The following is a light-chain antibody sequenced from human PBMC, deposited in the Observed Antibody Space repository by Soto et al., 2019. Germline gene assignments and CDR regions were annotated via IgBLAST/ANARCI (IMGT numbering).Light chain of an antibody. Sequence: QPVLTQPPSATGTPGQRVTISCSGSSSNFGSNYVYWYQQFPGTAPKLLIYSNYQRPSGVPDRFTGSKSGTSASLAISGLRSEDEAEYYCAAWDDNSWVFGGGTKLTVL. V-gene: IGLV1-47*02. CDR3: AAWDDNSWV. CDR2: SNY. CDR1: SSNFGSNY. J-gene: IGLJ3*02.